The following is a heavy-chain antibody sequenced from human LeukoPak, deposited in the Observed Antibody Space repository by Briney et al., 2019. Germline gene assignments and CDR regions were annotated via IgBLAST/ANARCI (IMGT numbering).Heavy chain of an antibody. J-gene: IGHJ3*02. CDR2: INHSGST. V-gene: IGHV4-34*01. CDR3: ARHNLDSSANDAFDI. Sequence: PSETLSLTCSVSGDSTAGRYWSWIRQPPGKGLEWIGEINHSGSTNYNPSLKSRVTISVDTSKNQFSLKLSSVTAADTAVYYCARHNLDSSANDAFDIWGQGTMVTVSS. CDR1: GDSTAGRY. D-gene: IGHD3-22*01.